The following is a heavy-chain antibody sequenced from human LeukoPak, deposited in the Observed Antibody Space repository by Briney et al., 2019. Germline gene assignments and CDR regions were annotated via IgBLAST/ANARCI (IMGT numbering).Heavy chain of an antibody. J-gene: IGHJ5*02. D-gene: IGHD5-18*01. CDR3: ATSPRYGDNWFDP. Sequence: GGSLRLSCTASGSTFSSYAMHWVRQAPGKGLEWVAVISYDGSNKYYADSVKGRFTISRDNSKNTLYLQMNSLRSEDTAVYYCATSPRYGDNWFDPWGQGTLVTVSS. CDR1: GSTFSSYA. CDR2: ISYDGSNK. V-gene: IGHV3-30-3*01.